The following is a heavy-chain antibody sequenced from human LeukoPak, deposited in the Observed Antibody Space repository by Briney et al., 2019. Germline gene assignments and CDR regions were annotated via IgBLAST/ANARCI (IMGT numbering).Heavy chain of an antibody. CDR1: GFTFSSYA. D-gene: IGHD3-3*01. CDR3: AKDRDGGYDFWSGYYTGGNPFDY. CDR2: ISGSGGST. J-gene: IGHJ4*02. V-gene: IGHV3-23*01. Sequence: PGGSLRLSCAASGFTFSSYAMSWVRQAPGKGLEWVSAISGSGGSTYYADSVKGRFTISRDNSKNTLYLQMNSLRAEDTAVYYCAKDRDGGYDFWSGYYTGGNPFDYWGQGTLVTVSS.